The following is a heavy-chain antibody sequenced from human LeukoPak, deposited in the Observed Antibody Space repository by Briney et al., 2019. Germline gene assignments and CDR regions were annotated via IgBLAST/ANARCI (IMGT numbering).Heavy chain of an antibody. CDR1: GGSISSSNW. J-gene: IGHJ6*04. CDR2: IYHSGST. Sequence: PSGTLSLTCAVPGGSISSSNWWSWVRQPPGKGLEWIGEIYHSGSTNYNPSLKSRVTISVDKSKNQFSLKLSSVTAADTAVYYCAGRGSSSWSDDYGMDVWGKGTTVTVSS. D-gene: IGHD6-13*01. V-gene: IGHV4-4*02. CDR3: AGRGSSSWSDDYGMDV.